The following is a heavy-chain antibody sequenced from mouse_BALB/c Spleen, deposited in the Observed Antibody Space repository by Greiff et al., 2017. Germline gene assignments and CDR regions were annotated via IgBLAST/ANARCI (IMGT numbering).Heavy chain of an antibody. V-gene: IGHV14-1*02. Sequence: VQLQQSGAELVRPGALVKLSCKASGFNIKDYYMHWVKQRPEQGLEWIGWIDPENGNTIYDPKFQGKASITADTSSNTAYLPHSSLTSEDTAVYYCARAYDGTMDYWGQGTPVTVSS. CDR1: GFNIKDYY. D-gene: IGHD2-3*01. CDR2: IDPENGNT. CDR3: ARAYDGTMDY. J-gene: IGHJ4*01.